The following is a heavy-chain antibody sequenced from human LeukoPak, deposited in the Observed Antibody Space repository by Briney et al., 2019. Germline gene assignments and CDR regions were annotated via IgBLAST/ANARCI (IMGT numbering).Heavy chain of an antibody. CDR1: GYTFTSYD. D-gene: IGHD2-15*01. CDR2: MNPNSGNT. Sequence: ASXXVSCKASGYTFTSYDINWVRQATGQGLEWMGWMNPNSGNTGYAQKFQGRVTMTRNTSISTAYMEVSSLRSEDTAVYYCARYCSGGSCYSDAFDVWGQGTMVTVSS. J-gene: IGHJ3*01. CDR3: ARYCSGGSCYSDAFDV. V-gene: IGHV1-8*01.